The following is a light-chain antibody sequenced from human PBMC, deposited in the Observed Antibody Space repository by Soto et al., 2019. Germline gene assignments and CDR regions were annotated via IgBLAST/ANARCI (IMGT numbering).Light chain of an antibody. CDR1: QSILYSSNNKNQ. CDR3: QQYNSPPYT. J-gene: IGKJ2*01. Sequence: DIVMTQSPDSLAVSLGERATINCKSSQSILYSSNNKNQLAWYQQKPGQPPKLLMYWASTRQSGVTDRFSGSESGTDFTLTISSLQAEDVAVYYCQQYNSPPYTFGQGTKLEI. CDR2: WAS. V-gene: IGKV4-1*01.